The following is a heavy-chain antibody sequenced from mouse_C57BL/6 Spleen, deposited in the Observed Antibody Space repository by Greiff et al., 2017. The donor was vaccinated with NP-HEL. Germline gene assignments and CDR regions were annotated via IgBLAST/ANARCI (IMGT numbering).Heavy chain of an antibody. CDR2: IWSDGST. Sequence: QVQLKESGPGLVAPSQSLSITCTVSGFSLTSYGVHWVRQPPGKGLEWLVVIWSDGSTTYNFALKSRLSISKDNSKSQVFLKMNSLQTDDTAMDYCARNDYYPHYYAMDYWGQGTSVTVSS. D-gene: IGHD1-1*01. CDR1: GFSLTSYG. V-gene: IGHV2-6*02. J-gene: IGHJ4*01. CDR3: ARNDYYPHYYAMDY.